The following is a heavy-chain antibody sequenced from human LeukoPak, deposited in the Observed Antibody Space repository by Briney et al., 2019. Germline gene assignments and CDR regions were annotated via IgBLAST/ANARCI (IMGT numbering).Heavy chain of an antibody. Sequence: GGSLRLSCAASGFTLSNHAMNWVRQAPGKGLEGVAFIRSDGGDKNYAESVKGRFTISRDNCKNRVFLEMNRRRGEDTAVYYCAKGGTRGQFYFDCWGQGTLVTVSS. J-gene: IGHJ4*02. CDR2: IRSDGGDK. CDR1: GFTLSNHA. CDR3: AKGGTRGQFYFDC. V-gene: IGHV3-30*02. D-gene: IGHD3-16*01.